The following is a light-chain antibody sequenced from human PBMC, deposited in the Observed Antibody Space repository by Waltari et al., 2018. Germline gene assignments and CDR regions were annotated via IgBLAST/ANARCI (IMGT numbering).Light chain of an antibody. CDR3: QQYVSLPAT. CDR2: DAS. Sequence: EIMLTQSPGTLSLSPGARATLSCRASQSISRPLAWYQQKPGQAPRLLIYDASTRATGIPDRFSGSGSGTDFGLTISRLEPEDSAVYYCQQYVSLPATFGQGTKVEIK. V-gene: IGKV3-20*01. J-gene: IGKJ1*01. CDR1: QSISRP.